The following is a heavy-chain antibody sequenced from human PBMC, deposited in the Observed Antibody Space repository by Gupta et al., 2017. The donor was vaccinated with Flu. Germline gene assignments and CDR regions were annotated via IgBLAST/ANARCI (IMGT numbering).Heavy chain of an antibody. CDR2: ISFDGVDK. CDR3: ARDWISGTTSGPGGPSGYYYHFYMDV. CDR1: GFNFRGPA. Sequence: QVHLVESGGGVVQSGRSLRLSCAASGFNFRGPAMYWVRQAPGRGLESVALISFDGVDKYYADSVKGRFIVSRDNSKSTLYLDVNSLRGEDTATYYCARDWISGTTSGPGGPSGYYYHFYMDVWGEGTTVTVSS. J-gene: IGHJ6*03. V-gene: IGHV3-30-3*01. D-gene: IGHD1-20*01.